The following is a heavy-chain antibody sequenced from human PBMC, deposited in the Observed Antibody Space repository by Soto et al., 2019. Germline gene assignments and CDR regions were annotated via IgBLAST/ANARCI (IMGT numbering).Heavy chain of an antibody. CDR3: ATNVDIVARTDY. J-gene: IGHJ4*02. D-gene: IGHD5-12*01. CDR2: IYYSGST. Sequence: PSETLTLTCTVSGGSISSYYWSWIRQPPGKGLEWIGYIYYSGSTNYNPSPKSRVTISVDTSKNQFSLKLSSATAADTAVYYCATNVDIVARTDYWGQGTLVTVSS. V-gene: IGHV4-59*08. CDR1: GGSISSYY.